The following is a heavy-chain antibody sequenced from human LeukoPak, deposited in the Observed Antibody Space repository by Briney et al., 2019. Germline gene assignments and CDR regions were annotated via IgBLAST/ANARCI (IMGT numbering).Heavy chain of an antibody. D-gene: IGHD5-24*01. CDR2: IYTSGST. Sequence: SETLSLTCTVSGGSISSGSYYWSWIRQPAGKGLEWIGRIYTSGSTNYNPSLKSRVTISVDTSKNQFSLKLSSVTAADTAVYYCAREGGLEMATIFLDYWGQGTLVTVSS. CDR3: AREGGLEMATIFLDY. V-gene: IGHV4-61*02. J-gene: IGHJ4*02. CDR1: GGSISSGSYY.